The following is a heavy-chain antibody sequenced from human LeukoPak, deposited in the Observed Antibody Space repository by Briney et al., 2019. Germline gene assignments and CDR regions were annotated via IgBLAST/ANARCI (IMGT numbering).Heavy chain of an antibody. CDR3: ARGIGGSYSGHSDY. CDR1: GFTFSSYA. V-gene: IGHV3-30*04. D-gene: IGHD1-26*01. J-gene: IGHJ4*02. CDR2: ISYDGTNK. Sequence: GGSLRLSCAASGFTFSSYAFHWVRQAPGKGLEWVAVISYDGTNKCYADSVKGRFTISRDNSKNTLYLQMNSLRTEDTAVYYCARGIGGSYSGHSDYWGQGTLVTVSS.